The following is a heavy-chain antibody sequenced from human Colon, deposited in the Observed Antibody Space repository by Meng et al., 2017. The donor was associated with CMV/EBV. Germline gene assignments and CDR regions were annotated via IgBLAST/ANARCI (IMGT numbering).Heavy chain of an antibody. CDR1: GFLFSGHY. CDR2: AGNKAGRYTT. Sequence: GFLFSGHYIDWVRQAPGKGLEWVGRAGNKAGRYTTEYAASVTGRFTFSRDDSENSMYLQMNSLKSEDTAVYYCTKGYSGLDIYAFDVWGPGTMVTVSS. V-gene: IGHV3-72*01. D-gene: IGHD1-26*01. J-gene: IGHJ3*01. CDR3: TKGYSGLDIYAFDV.